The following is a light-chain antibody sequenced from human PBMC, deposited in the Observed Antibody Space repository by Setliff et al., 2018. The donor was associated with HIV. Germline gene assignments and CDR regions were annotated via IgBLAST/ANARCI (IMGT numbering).Light chain of an antibody. V-gene: IGLV2-23*02. CDR1: TSDIGSYNR. CDR2: EVN. J-gene: IGLJ1*01. Sequence: QSALTQPPSVSGSPGQSIIIPCTGTTSDIGSYNRVSWYQQRPGTAPKLIIYEVNKRPSRVSNRFSGSKSGTTASLAISGLQADDEADYYCRSYAGSNIFVVFGTGTKVTVL. CDR3: RSYAGSNIFVV.